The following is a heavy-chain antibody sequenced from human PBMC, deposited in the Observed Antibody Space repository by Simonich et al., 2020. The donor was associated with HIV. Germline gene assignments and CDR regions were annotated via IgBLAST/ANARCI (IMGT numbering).Heavy chain of an antibody. CDR2: INPDSGGT. D-gene: IGHD3-22*01. J-gene: IGHJ4*02. V-gene: IGHV1-2*06. CDR3: ARDSPYYYDSNGYSPGY. CDR1: GYTFTDYY. Sequence: QVQLVQSGAEVKKPGASVKVSCKTSGYTFTDYYMHWVRQAPGQGLEWMGRINPDSGGTNYVQKFQGRVTMTRDTSTSTAYMELRSLRSDDTAVYYCARDSPYYYDSNGYSPGYWGQGTLVTVSS.